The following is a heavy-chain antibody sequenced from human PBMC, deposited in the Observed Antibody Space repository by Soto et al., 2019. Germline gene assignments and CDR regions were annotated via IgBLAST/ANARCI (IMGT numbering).Heavy chain of an antibody. CDR1: GFIFSRYS. CDR2: TSSDGGTK. D-gene: IGHD2-21*01. J-gene: IGHJ4*02. CDR3: AREVVLTEWYFDN. Sequence: QVQLMESGGGVVQPGGSLRLSYVTSGFIFSRYSMHWFRQAPGKGLEWVAVTSSDGGTKFYADSVKGRFTVSRDNSKNTLYLQMNSLRPEDTAVYYCAREVVLTEWYFDNWGQGILVTVSS. V-gene: IGHV3-30-3*01.